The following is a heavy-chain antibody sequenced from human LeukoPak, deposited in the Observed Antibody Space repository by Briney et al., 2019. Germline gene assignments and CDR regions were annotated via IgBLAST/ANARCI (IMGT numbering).Heavy chain of an antibody. CDR2: ISSSTGTI. J-gene: IGHJ4*02. V-gene: IGHV3-48*01. CDR3: ARDGGSGSYYFEQYYFDY. D-gene: IGHD3-10*01. CDR1: EFDFSFYW. Sequence: PGGSLRLSCAASEFDFSFYWMTWVRQAPGKGLEWVSYISSSTGTIDYADSVKGRFTISRDNAKNSLYLQMNSLRAEDTAVYYCARDGGSGSYYFEQYYFDYWGQGTLVTVSS.